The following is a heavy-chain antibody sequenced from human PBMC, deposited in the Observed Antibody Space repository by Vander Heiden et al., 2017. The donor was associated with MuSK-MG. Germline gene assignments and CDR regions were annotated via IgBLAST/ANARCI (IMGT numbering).Heavy chain of an antibody. CDR2: IIPSVGPA. V-gene: IGHV1-69*01. Sequence: QVPLVQSGAEVKTPGSSVKVSCKASGGTFRSYAISWVRQAPGQGLEWMGGIIPSVGPANYAQKFQGRVTSTADESTSTAYMELSSLRSEDTAGYYCASGVLVRQDALDIWGQGTRGNVAA. CDR1: GGTFRSYA. D-gene: IGHD2-2*01. CDR3: ASGVLVRQDALDI. J-gene: IGHJ3*02.